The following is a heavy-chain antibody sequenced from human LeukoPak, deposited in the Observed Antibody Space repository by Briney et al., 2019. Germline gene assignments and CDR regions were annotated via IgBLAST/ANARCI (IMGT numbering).Heavy chain of an antibody. Sequence: PGGSLRLSCAASGFTFSSYAMSWVRQAPGKGLEWVSAISGSGGSTYYADSVKGRFTISRDNSKNSLYLQMNSLRAEDTAVYYRAKDSGGGYYYMDVWGKGTTVTVSS. CDR2: ISGSGGST. CDR1: GFTFSSYA. V-gene: IGHV3-23*01. CDR3: AKDSGGGYYYMDV. D-gene: IGHD4-23*01. J-gene: IGHJ6*03.